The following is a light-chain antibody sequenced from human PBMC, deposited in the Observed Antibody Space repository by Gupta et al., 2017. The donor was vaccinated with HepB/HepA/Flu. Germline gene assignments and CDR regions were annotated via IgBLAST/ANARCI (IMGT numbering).Light chain of an antibody. Sequence: DIVMTQSPASLSVSLGERATLNCTSSQSVFYSATNKHYLAWYQQKPGPPPKLLMYWASTPDSGVPYRGSGSGSGTDFTLTVSRPQAEDAAIYYCQQSLRTPRTFGGGTRVEI. CDR1: QSVFYSATNKHY. J-gene: IGKJ4*01. CDR2: WAS. V-gene: IGKV4-1*01. CDR3: QQSLRTPRT.